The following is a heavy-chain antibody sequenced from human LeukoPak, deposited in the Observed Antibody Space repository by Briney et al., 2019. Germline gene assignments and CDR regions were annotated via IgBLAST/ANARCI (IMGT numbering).Heavy chain of an antibody. J-gene: IGHJ3*02. CDR2: INHSGST. CDR1: GDSMNRSDHY. CDR3: ASGSHYSPDAFDI. V-gene: IGHV4-39*01. Sequence: PSETLSLTCTVSGDSMNRSDHYWAWIRQTPGKGLEWIGEINHSGSTNYNPSLKSRVTISVDTSKNQFSLKLSSVTAADTAVYYCASGSHYSPDAFDIWGQGTMVTVSS. D-gene: IGHD1-26*01.